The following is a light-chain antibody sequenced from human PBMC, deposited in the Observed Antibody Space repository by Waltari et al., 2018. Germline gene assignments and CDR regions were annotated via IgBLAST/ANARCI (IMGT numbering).Light chain of an antibody. CDR1: ARLLHTDGKTY. J-gene: IGKJ5*01. V-gene: IGKV2D-29*02. CDR3: MQSIELHT. Sequence: VLTQTPPSLSVTPGQPASITCKSGARLLHTDGKTYLYWYLQKSGQSPQLFIYEVSRRFSGVPDRISGSGSGTNFTLKISRVEAEDVGVYYCMQSIELHTFGQGTRLEIK. CDR2: EVS.